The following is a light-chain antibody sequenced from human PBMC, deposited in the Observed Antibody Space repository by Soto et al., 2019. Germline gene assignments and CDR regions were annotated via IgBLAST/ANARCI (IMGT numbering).Light chain of an antibody. J-gene: IGKJ5*01. V-gene: IGKV1-5*03. CDR1: QRLSSS. CDR3: QQYESHSVT. Sequence: IQETQAASSLSLCLGDRFTITSPSSQRLSSSFAWYQQKPGNDRTILRDKGSSLESGVLSKFSGSGCGTEFTLKISSLKLVFIENYYYQQYESHSVTFGQG. CDR2: KGS.